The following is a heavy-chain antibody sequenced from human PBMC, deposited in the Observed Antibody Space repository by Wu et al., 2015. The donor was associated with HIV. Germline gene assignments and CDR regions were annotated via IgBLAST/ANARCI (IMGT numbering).Heavy chain of an antibody. CDR3: ARDSRCCHYYYGMDV. V-gene: IGHV1-2*02. CDR2: INPNSGGT. Sequence: QVQLVQSGAEVKKPGSSVKVSCKASGGTFSSYAISWVRQAPGQGLEWMGWINPNSGGTNYAQKFQGRVTMTRDTSISTAYMELSRLRSDDTAVYYCARDSRCCHYYYGMDVWGQGTTVTVSS. J-gene: IGHJ6*02. CDR1: GGTFSSYA. D-gene: IGHD3-10*02.